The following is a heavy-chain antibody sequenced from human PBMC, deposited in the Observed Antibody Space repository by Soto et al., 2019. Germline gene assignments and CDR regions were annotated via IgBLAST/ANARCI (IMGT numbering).Heavy chain of an antibody. CDR2: IVPIFETL. J-gene: IGHJ4*02. Sequence: QVQLVQSGAEVKKPGSSVKVSCKASGATFSGYAINGVRQAPGQGLEWLGRIVPIFETLNYAERFQGRVAITADESTTTVSMELTNLTHEDTAVYYCVVMGNVAVSNPRSFDYWGQGTQVTVSS. V-gene: IGHV1-69*18. CDR1: GATFSGYA. D-gene: IGHD6-19*01. CDR3: VVMGNVAVSNPRSFDY.